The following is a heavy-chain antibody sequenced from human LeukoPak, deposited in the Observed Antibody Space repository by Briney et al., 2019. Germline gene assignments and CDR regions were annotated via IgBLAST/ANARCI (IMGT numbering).Heavy chain of an antibody. CDR3: ARHDSAGGFDF. D-gene: IGHD1-14*01. CDR2: IYPGYSDT. Sequence: GESLKIFCKDSGYTVMNYWIGWVRPMSGKGLEWVVTIYPGYSDTSYSPPFQGQVTISPDKSLSTAYLQRDNLKSPDPAIYFRARHDSAGGFDFWGQGTLVTVSS. V-gene: IGHV5-51*01. CDR1: GYTVMNYW. J-gene: IGHJ4*02.